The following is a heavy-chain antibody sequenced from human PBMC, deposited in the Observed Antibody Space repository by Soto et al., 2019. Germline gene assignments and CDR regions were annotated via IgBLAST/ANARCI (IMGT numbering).Heavy chain of an antibody. V-gene: IGHV1-24*01. D-gene: IGHD5-12*01. CDR1: GYAVTDLA. Sequence: QLQLAQSGAEVKKPGASVKVFCKVSGYAVTDLAMHWVRQTPGKGLEWMGGFDPEHGEIIYAQKFQGRVTMTEDTSTETAYMELSSISSEDTAVYYCAPESTPGYDDYLDYWGQGTLVIVSS. CDR3: APESTPGYDDYLDY. J-gene: IGHJ4*02. CDR2: FDPEHGEI.